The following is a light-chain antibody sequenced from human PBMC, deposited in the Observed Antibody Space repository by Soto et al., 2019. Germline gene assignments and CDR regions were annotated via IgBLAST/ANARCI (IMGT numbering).Light chain of an antibody. Sequence: EIVLTQSPGTLSLSPEERATLSCRASQSVSSTYLAWYQQKPGQAPRLLIYGASSRVTGIPDRFSGSGSGTDFTLTISRLEPEDFAVYYCHQYGSSPAWTFGQGTKVDIK. CDR2: GAS. CDR1: QSVSSTY. V-gene: IGKV3-20*01. J-gene: IGKJ1*01. CDR3: HQYGSSPAWT.